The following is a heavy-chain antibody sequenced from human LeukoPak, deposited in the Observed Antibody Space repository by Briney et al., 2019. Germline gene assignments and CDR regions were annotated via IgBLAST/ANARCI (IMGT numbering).Heavy chain of an antibody. CDR3: ARRVISSWYVDY. CDR2: IYHSGST. V-gene: IGHV4-30-2*01. J-gene: IGHJ4*02. D-gene: IGHD6-13*01. CDR1: GGSISSGGYY. Sequence: SETLSLTCTVSGGSISSGGYYWSWIRQPPGKGLEWIGYIYHSGSTYYNPSLKSRVTISVDRSKNQFSLKLSSVTAADTAVYYCARRVISSWYVDYWGQGTLVTVSS.